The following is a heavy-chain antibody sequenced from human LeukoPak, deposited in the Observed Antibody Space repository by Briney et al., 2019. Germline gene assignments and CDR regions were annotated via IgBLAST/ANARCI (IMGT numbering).Heavy chain of an antibody. CDR2: INHSGST. Sequence: SETLSLTCAVYGGSFSGYYWSWTRQPPGKGLEWIGEINHSGSTNYNPSLKSRVTISVDMSKNQFSLKLSSVTAADTAVYYCARTTEGGYTYDYFYCYYMDVWGKGTTVTISS. D-gene: IGHD5-18*01. CDR1: GGSFSGYY. CDR3: ARTTEGGYTYDYFYCYYMDV. V-gene: IGHV4-34*01. J-gene: IGHJ6*03.